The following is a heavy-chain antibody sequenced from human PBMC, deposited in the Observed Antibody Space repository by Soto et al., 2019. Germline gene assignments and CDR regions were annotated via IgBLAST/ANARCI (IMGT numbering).Heavy chain of an antibody. V-gene: IGHV3-21*01. CDR1: GFSFNSYT. CDR3: RREEYDY. Sequence: GGSLRLSCAASGFSFNSYTMSWVRQAPGRGLEWVASISRTSTTIFYVDSVKGRFTISRDNTKNSLYLQMNSLRAKDTAVYYCRREEYDYWGQGTLVTVSS. CDR2: ISRTSTTI. D-gene: IGHD1-26*01. J-gene: IGHJ4*02.